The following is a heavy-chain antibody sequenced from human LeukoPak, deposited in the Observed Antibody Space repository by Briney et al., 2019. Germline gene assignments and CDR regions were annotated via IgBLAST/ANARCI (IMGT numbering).Heavy chain of an antibody. D-gene: IGHD3-3*01. J-gene: IGHJ6*03. CDR1: GYSFTSYW. CDR2: IYPGDSDT. CDR3: AVLSYYDFWSRGYYYYMDV. V-gene: IGHV5-51*01. Sequence: GESLKISCKGFGYSFTSYWIGWVRQMPGKGLEWMGIIYPGDSDTRYSPSFQGQVTISADKSISTAYLQWSSLKASDTAMYYCAVLSYYDFWSRGYYYYMDVWGKGTTVTVS.